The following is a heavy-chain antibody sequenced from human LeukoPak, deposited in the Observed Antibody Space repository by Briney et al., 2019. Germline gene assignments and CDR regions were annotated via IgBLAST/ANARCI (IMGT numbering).Heavy chain of an antibody. CDR1: GFTFSSYA. CDR2: ISSSGGST. J-gene: IGHJ4*02. D-gene: IGHD3-10*01. V-gene: IGHV3-23*01. Sequence: PGGSLRFSCAASGFTFSSYAMSWVRQAPGKGLEWVSAISSSGGSTYYADSVKGRFTISRDNSKNTLYLQMNSLRAEDTAFYYCANSITMVRGIIIFWPFDYWGQGTLVTVSS. CDR3: ANSITMVRGIIIFWPFDY.